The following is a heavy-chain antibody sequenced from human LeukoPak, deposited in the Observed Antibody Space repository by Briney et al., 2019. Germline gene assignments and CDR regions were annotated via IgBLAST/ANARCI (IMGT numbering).Heavy chain of an antibody. CDR3: AKRTIYSYFDY. V-gene: IGHV3-30*18. D-gene: IGHD1/OR15-1a*01. CDR2: ISYDGSNK. CDR1: GFTFSSYG. Sequence: GGSLRLSCAASGFTFSSYGMHWVRQAPGKGLEWVAVISYDGSNKYYADSVKGRFTISRDNSMNTLYLQMNSLRAEDTAVYYCAKRTIYSYFDYWGQGTLVTVSS. J-gene: IGHJ4*02.